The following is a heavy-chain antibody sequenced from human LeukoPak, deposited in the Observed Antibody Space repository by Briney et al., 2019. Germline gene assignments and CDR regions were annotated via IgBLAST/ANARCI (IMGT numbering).Heavy chain of an antibody. CDR2: INPNSGGT. CDR3: ARPNVGSSGYWSYFDY. D-gene: IGHD3-22*01. Sequence: GASMKVSCKASGYTFTGYYMHWVRQAPGQGLEWMGRINPNSGGTNYAQKFQGRVTMTRDTSISTAYMELSRLRSDDTAVYHCARPNVGSSGYWSYFDYWGQGTLVTVSS. CDR1: GYTFTGYY. J-gene: IGHJ4*02. V-gene: IGHV1-2*06.